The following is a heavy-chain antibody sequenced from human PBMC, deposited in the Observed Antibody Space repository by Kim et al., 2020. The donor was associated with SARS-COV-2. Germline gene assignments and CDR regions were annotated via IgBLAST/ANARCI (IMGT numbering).Heavy chain of an antibody. J-gene: IGHJ4*02. V-gene: IGHV1-2*06. CDR2: INPNSGGT. D-gene: IGHD5-18*01. Sequence: ASVKVSCKASGYTFTGYYMHWVRQAPGQGLEWMGRINPNSGGTNYAQKFQGRVTMTRDTSISTAYMELSRLRSDDTAVYYCARGYGGSQLWFGDWGQGTLVTVSS. CDR1: GYTFTGYY. CDR3: ARGYGGSQLWFGD.